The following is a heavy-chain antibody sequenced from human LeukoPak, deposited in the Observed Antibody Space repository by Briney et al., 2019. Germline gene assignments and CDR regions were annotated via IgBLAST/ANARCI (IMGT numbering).Heavy chain of an antibody. J-gene: IGHJ4*02. CDR1: GYSFSGHY. CDR2: ISPNSGGT. D-gene: IGHD5-18*01. V-gene: IGHV1-2*02. CDR3: ARVDTAMVAGGGDY. Sequence: ASVKVSCKASGYSFSGHYMHWVRQAPGQGPEWMGWISPNSGGTNYAQKFQGRVTMTGDTSISTAYMELSRLRSDDTAVYYCARVDTAMVAGGGDYWGQGTLVTVSS.